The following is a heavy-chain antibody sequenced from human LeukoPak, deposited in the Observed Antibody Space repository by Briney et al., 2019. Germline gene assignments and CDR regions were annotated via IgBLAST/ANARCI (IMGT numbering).Heavy chain of an antibody. D-gene: IGHD6-19*01. J-gene: IGHJ4*02. CDR1: GFTFSSYG. Sequence: GGSLRLSCAASGFTFSSYGMHWVRQAPGKGLEWVAVISYDGSNKYYADSVKGRFTISRDNSKNTLYLQMNSLRAEDTAVYYCARDMYSSGCADYWGQGTLVTVSS. V-gene: IGHV3-30*03. CDR2: ISYDGSNK. CDR3: ARDMYSSGCADY.